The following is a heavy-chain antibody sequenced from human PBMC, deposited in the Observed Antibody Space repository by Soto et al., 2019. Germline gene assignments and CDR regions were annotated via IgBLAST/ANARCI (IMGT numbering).Heavy chain of an antibody. V-gene: IGHV4-31*03. J-gene: IGHJ4*01. D-gene: IGHD3-10*01. CDR1: GGSFSSGGYY. CDR3: ARATSFYGHHGY. Sequence: SETLSLTCTVSGGSFSSGGYYWSWIRQLPGKGLEWIGYIYFSGSTYYNPSLKSRITISLDTSKNQFSLKLSSVTAADTAVYYCARATSFYGHHGYWGHGTPVTVS. CDR2: IYFSGST.